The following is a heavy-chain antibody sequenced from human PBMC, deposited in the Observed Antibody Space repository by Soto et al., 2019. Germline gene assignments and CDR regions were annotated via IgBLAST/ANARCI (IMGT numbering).Heavy chain of an antibody. V-gene: IGHV3-73*02. D-gene: IGHD3-16*01. J-gene: IGHJ4*02. Sequence: EVQLVESGGGLVQPGGSLKLSCAASGFTFSGSGIHWVRQASGKGLEWVGRIRTKTNNYATAYAASVKGRFTISRDNAKKSVYLQMNSLRVEDTAIYYCARTWIRFGPNDYWGQGAPVTVSS. CDR3: ARTWIRFGPNDY. CDR1: GFTFSGSG. CDR2: IRTKTNNYAT.